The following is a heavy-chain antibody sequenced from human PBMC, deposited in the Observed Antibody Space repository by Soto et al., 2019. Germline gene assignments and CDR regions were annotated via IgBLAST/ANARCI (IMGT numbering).Heavy chain of an antibody. CDR3: ARSQGSSGYWNSCFDP. J-gene: IGHJ5*02. D-gene: IGHD3-22*01. V-gene: IGHV1-69*01. Sequence: QVQLVQSGAEVKKPGSSVKVSCKSSGGTFSTYTLAWVRQAPGQGLEWVGGIIPIFGTANYPQKFKGRVTITADESTSTAYMELSSLRSEDTAVYYCARSQGSSGYWNSCFDPWGQGTLVTVSS. CDR2: IIPIFGTA. CDR1: GGTFSTYT.